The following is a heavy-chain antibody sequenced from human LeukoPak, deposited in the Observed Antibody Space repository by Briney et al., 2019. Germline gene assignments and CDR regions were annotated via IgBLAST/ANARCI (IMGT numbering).Heavy chain of an antibody. V-gene: IGHV3-23*01. D-gene: IGHD4-17*01. CDR3: AKDGFLRSGIDY. CDR2: ISGSGGST. CDR1: GFTFSSYA. Sequence: GGSLRLSCAASGFTFSSYAVSWVRQAPGKGLEWVSAISGSGGSTYYADSVKGRFTISRDNSKNTLYLRMNSLRAEDTAVYYCAKDGFLRSGIDYWGQGTLVTVSS. J-gene: IGHJ4*02.